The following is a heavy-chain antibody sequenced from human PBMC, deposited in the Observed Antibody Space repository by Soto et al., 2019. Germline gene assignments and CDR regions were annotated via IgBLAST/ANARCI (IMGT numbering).Heavy chain of an antibody. CDR3: AKGLGDYVREFDN. Sequence: GGSLRLSCAASGFTFNSYAMSWVRQAPGKGLEWVSTIGGSGDNTYYADSVKGRFTISRDNSKNTLYLQMNSLRAEDTAVYYCAKGLGDYVREFDNWGQGTLVTVSS. V-gene: IGHV3-23*01. CDR2: IGGSGDNT. CDR1: GFTFNSYA. J-gene: IGHJ4*02. D-gene: IGHD4-17*01.